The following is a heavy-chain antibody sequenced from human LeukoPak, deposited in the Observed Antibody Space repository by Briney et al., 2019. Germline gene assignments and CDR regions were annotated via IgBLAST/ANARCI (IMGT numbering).Heavy chain of an antibody. Sequence: PGGSLSLSCAASGFPFSSQWMHWVRPAPGKGLVWVSRINSDGSSTSYADSVKGRFTISRDNAKNTLYLQMNSLRAEDTAVYYCASLYYYGSRGWGQGTLVTVSS. J-gene: IGHJ4*02. CDR1: GFPFSSQW. CDR3: ASLYYYGSRG. CDR2: INSDGSST. V-gene: IGHV3-74*01. D-gene: IGHD3-22*01.